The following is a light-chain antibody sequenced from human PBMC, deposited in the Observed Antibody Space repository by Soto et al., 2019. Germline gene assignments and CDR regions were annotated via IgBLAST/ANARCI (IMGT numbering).Light chain of an antibody. J-gene: IGKJ4*01. CDR3: QQYYSIPVT. CDR1: KSINTY. Sequence: DIQMTQSPSSLSASVGDRVTITCRASKSINTYLNWYQQKPGKAPNLLIYAASSLQSGVPSRFSGSGSGTDFTLTISSLQPEDFATYYWQQYYSIPVTFGGGTKVEIK. CDR2: AAS. V-gene: IGKV1-39*01.